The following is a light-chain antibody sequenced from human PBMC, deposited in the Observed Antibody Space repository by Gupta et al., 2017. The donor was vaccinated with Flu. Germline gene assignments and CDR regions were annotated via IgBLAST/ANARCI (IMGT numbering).Light chain of an antibody. J-gene: IGLJ2*01. Sequence: TCGGNNIGSKSVHWYQQKPGQAPVLVVYDDSDRPSGIPERFSGSNSGNTATLTISRVEAGDEADYYCQVWDSSSDHHVVFGGGTKLTVL. CDR2: DDS. CDR3: QVWDSSSDHHVV. CDR1: NIGSKS. V-gene: IGLV3-21*02.